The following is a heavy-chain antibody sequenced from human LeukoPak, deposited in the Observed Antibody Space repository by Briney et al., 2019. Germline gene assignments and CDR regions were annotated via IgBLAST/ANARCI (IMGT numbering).Heavy chain of an antibody. CDR3: ALSVGYNWNYPYYGMDV. CDR2: IYYSGST. Sequence: SATLSLTCTVSGGSISSYYWSWIRKPPGKGLEWIGYIYYSGSTNYNPSLKSRVTISVDTSKNQFSLKLSSVTAADTAVYYCALSVGYNWNYPYYGMDVWGQGTTVTVSS. D-gene: IGHD1-20*01. V-gene: IGHV4-59*13. J-gene: IGHJ6*02. CDR1: GGSISSYY.